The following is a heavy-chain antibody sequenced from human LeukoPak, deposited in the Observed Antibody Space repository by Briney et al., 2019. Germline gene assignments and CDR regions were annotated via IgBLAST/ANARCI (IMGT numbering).Heavy chain of an antibody. J-gene: IGHJ4*02. CDR3: ARMPCSGGSCYPDY. D-gene: IGHD2-15*01. CDR2: IIPILGIA. CDR1: GGTFSSYT. V-gene: IGHV1-69*02. Sequence: AVKVSCKASGGTFSSYTSSWVRQAPGQGLEWMGRIIPILGIANYAQKFQGGVTITADKSTSTAYMELSSLRSEDTAVYYCARMPCSGGSCYPDYWGQGTLVTVSS.